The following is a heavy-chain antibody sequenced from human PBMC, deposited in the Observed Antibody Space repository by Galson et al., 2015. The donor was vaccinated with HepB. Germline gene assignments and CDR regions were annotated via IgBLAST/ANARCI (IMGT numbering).Heavy chain of an antibody. CDR3: ARARRRSVVPAAISYYYYMDV. J-gene: IGHJ6*03. Sequence: SLRLSCATSGFTFSSYRMSWVRQAPGKGLEWVANIKQDGSEKYYVDSVKGRFTISRDNAKNSLYLQMNSLRAEDTAVYYCARARRRSVVPAAISYYYYMDVWGKGTTVTVSS. D-gene: IGHD2-2*02. CDR1: GFTFSSYR. CDR2: IKQDGSEK. V-gene: IGHV3-7*01.